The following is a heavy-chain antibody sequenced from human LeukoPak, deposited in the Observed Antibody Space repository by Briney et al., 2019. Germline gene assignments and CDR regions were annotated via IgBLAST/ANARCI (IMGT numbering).Heavy chain of an antibody. CDR3: VKDDFGPADY. Sequence: GGSLRLSCAASGFTFSSYAMHWVRQAPGKGLEYVSAISSKGGSTYYADSVKGRFTISRDNSKNTLYLQMSSLRAEDTAVYYCVKDDFGPADYWGQGTLVTVSS. CDR2: ISSKGGST. J-gene: IGHJ4*02. CDR1: GFTFSSYA. D-gene: IGHD3-16*01. V-gene: IGHV3-64D*06.